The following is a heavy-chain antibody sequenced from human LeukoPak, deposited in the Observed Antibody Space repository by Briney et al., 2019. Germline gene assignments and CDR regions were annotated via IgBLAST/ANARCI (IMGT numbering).Heavy chain of an antibody. CDR1: GYTFTSYG. Sequence: ASVKVSCKASGYTFTSYGISWVRQAPGQGLEWMGWISAYNGNTNYAQKLQGRVTMTTDTSTSTAYMELRSLRSDDAAVYYCAKSVYYDSSGSGAFDIWGQGTMVTVSS. CDR3: AKSVYYDSSGSGAFDI. CDR2: ISAYNGNT. J-gene: IGHJ3*02. V-gene: IGHV1-18*01. D-gene: IGHD3-22*01.